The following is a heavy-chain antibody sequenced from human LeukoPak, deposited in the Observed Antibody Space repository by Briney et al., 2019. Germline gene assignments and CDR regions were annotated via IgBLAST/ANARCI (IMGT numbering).Heavy chain of an antibody. CDR3: ARFAAGGSYYYYMDV. CDR2: ISPGGGTT. CDR1: GFTFSNEA. J-gene: IGHJ6*03. V-gene: IGHV3-23*01. D-gene: IGHD3-10*01. Sequence: GGSLRLSCAVSGFTFSNEAMGWVRQLRGGGLEWVSTISPGGGTTYYAESMKGRFTISRDNSKNSLYLQMNSLRADDTAVYYCARFAAGGSYYYYMDVWGKGTTVTVSS.